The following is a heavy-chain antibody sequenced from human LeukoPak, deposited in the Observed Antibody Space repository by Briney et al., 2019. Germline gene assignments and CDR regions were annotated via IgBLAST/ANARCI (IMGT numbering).Heavy chain of an antibody. V-gene: IGHV4-34*01. CDR1: GGSFSGYY. CDR3: ARGRNYDILTGYANWFDP. CDR2: INHSGSA. Sequence: SETLSLTCAVSGGSFSGYYWTWIRQPPGKGLEWIGEINHSGSANYNPSLKSRVTISLDTSKNQFSLKLSSVTAADTAVYYCARGRNYDILTGYANWFDPWGQGTLVTVSS. D-gene: IGHD3-9*01. J-gene: IGHJ5*02.